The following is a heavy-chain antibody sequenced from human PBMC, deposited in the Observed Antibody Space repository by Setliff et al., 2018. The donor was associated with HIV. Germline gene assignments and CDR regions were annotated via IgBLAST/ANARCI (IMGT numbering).Heavy chain of an antibody. J-gene: IGHJ4*02. D-gene: IGHD6-19*01. CDR2: IYYSGST. V-gene: IGHV4-39*07. Sequence: SETLSLTCTVSGESISSSGYHWAWIRQPPGKGLEWIGSIYYSGSTSYCPSLKSRVTMSVDTSKNQFSLKLSSVTAADTAIFYCARAGRYSSGWYANYYFDFWGQGTLVTVSS. CDR1: GESISSSGYH. CDR3: ARAGRYSSGWYANYYFDF.